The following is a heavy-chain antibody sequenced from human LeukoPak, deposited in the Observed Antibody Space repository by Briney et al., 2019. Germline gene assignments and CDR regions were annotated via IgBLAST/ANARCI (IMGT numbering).Heavy chain of an antibody. D-gene: IGHD1-14*01. J-gene: IGHJ6*03. CDR3: ARGTSGYYYYYMGV. CDR2: IYYSGSTNYNPSLKSP. V-gene: IGHV4-59*12. Sequence: SETLSLTCSVSGGSISLYYWTWIRQPPGKGLEWIGYIYYSGSTNYNPSLKSPNYNPSLKSRVTISVDTSKNQFSLKLSSVTAADTAVYYCARGTSGYYYYYMGVWGKGTTVTISS. CDR1: GGSISLYY.